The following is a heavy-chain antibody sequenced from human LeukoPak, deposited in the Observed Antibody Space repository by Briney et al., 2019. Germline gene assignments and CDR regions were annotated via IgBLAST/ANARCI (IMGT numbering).Heavy chain of an antibody. CDR2: IKQDRSEK. V-gene: IGHV3-7*01. J-gene: IGHJ4*02. Sequence: GGSLRLSCAASGFTFSSYWMSWVRQAPGKGLEWVANIKQDRSEKYYVDSVKGRFTISRENAKNSMYLQMNSLRAGDTAVYYCVRLSPYDSSGYYYDYWGQGTLVTVSS. CDR1: GFTFSSYW. CDR3: VRLSPYDSSGYYYDY. D-gene: IGHD3-22*01.